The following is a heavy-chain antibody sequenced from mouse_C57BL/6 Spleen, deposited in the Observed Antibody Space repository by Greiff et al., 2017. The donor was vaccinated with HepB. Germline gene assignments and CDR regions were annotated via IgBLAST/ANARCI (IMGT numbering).Heavy chain of an antibody. CDR2: ISGGGGNT. D-gene: IGHD2-4*01. J-gene: IGHJ2*01. Sequence: DVMLVESGGGLVKPGGSLKLSCAASGFTFSSYTMSWVRQTPEKRLEWVATISGGGGNTYYPDSVKGRFTISRDNAKNTLYLQMSSLRSEDTALYYCARHDYDEVYYFDYWGQGTTRTVSS. CDR3: ARHDYDEVYYFDY. CDR1: GFTFSSYT. V-gene: IGHV5-9*01.